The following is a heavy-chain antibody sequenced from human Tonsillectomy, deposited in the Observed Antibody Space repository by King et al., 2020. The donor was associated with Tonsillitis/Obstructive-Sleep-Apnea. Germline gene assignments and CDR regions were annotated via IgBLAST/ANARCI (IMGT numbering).Heavy chain of an antibody. J-gene: IGHJ4*02. Sequence: VQLVEYGGGVVQPGRSLRLSCAASGFTFSSYGMHWVRQAPGKGLEWVAVISYDGSNEYYADSVKGRFTISRDNSKNTLYLQMNSLRAEDTAVYYCAKGLYDSSAYYFDYWGQGTLVTVSS. CDR3: AKGLYDSSAYYFDY. CDR2: ISYDGSNE. D-gene: IGHD3-22*01. V-gene: IGHV3-30*18. CDR1: GFTFSSYG.